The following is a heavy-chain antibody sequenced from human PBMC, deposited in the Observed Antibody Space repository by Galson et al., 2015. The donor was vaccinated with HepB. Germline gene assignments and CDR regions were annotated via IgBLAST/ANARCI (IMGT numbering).Heavy chain of an antibody. CDR2: IYYSGST. CDR3: ARQGLDGYDFWSGYYPPGYYYYYMDV. V-gene: IGHV4-59*08. CDR1: GGSISSYY. J-gene: IGHJ6*03. D-gene: IGHD3-3*01. Sequence: ETLSLTCTVSGGSISSYYWSWIRQPPGKGLEWIGYIYYSGSTNYNPSLKSRVTISVDTSKNQFSLKLSSVTAADTAVYYCARQGLDGYDFWSGYYPPGYYYYYMDVWGKGTTVTVSS.